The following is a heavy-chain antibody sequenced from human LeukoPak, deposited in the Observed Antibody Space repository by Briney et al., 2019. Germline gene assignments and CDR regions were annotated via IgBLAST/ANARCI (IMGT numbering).Heavy chain of an antibody. D-gene: IGHD2-15*01. Sequence: GSLRLSCAASGFTFSSYAMSWVRPAPGKGLEWVSAISGSGGSTYYADSVKGRFTISRDNSKNTLYLQMNSLRAEDTAVYYCAKSRDLAVHYYFDYWGQGTLVTVSS. V-gene: IGHV3-23*01. CDR1: GFTFSSYA. J-gene: IGHJ4*02. CDR2: ISGSGGST. CDR3: AKSRDLAVHYYFDY.